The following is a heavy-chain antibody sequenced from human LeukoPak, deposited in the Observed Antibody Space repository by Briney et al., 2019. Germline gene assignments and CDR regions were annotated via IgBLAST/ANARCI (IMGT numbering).Heavy chain of an antibody. Sequence: GASVKVSCKASGGTFSSYAISWVRQAPGQGLEWMRGIIPIFGTANYAQKFQGRVTITADESTSTAYMELSSLRSEDTAVYYCARGNYGDYVLSYWGQGTLVTVSS. J-gene: IGHJ4*02. CDR1: GGTFSSYA. V-gene: IGHV1-69*13. CDR3: ARGNYGDYVLSY. CDR2: IIPIFGTA. D-gene: IGHD4-17*01.